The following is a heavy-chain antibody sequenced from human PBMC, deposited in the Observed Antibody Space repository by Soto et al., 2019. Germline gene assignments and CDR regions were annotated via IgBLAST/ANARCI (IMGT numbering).Heavy chain of an antibody. CDR3: AKTGPYDILTCWYFDL. CDR2: IFYSGTT. J-gene: IGHJ2*01. CDR1: GDSISSSSYY. D-gene: IGHD3-9*01. V-gene: IGHV4-39*01. Sequence: SETLSLTCTVSGDSISSSSYYWGWIRQPPGRGLEWIGSIFYSGTTYYNPSLKSRVTISIDTSKNQFSLKLTSVTAADTAVYYCAKTGPYDILTCWYFDLWGRGTLVTVSS.